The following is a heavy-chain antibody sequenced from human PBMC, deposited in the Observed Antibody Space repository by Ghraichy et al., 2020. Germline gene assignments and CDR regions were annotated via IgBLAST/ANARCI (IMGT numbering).Heavy chain of an antibody. D-gene: IGHD3-22*01. V-gene: IGHV3-74*01. CDR2: INSDGSST. Sequence: GESLNISCAASGFTFSSYWMHWVRQAPGKGLVWVSRINSDGSSTSYADSVKGRFTISRDNAKNTLYLQMNSLRAEDTAVYYCARDLGYYYDSHDAFDIWGQGTMVTVSS. J-gene: IGHJ3*02. CDR3: ARDLGYYYDSHDAFDI. CDR1: GFTFSSYW.